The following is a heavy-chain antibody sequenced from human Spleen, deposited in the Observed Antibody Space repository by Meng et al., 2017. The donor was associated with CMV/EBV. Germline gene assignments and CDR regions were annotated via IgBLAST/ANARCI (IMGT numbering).Heavy chain of an antibody. CDR3: ARDSGPWFDP. Sequence: LSCEASGFTFSSYGMDWVRRAPGKELEWVAVIWYDGSNKGYADSVKGRFTISRDSSKNTLYLEMDSLRVEDTAVYYCARDSGPWFDPWGQGTLVTVSS. CDR2: IWYDGSNK. CDR1: GFTFSSYG. J-gene: IGHJ5*02. D-gene: IGHD3-10*01. V-gene: IGHV3-33*01.